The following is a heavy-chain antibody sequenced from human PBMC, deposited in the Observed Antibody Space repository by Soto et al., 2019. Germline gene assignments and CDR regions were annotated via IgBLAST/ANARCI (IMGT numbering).Heavy chain of an antibody. Sequence: HPGGSLRLSCAASGYSSFSYYSMNWVRQAPGKGLEWVSFISGRGSPIYYADSVRGRFTISRDNAKNSLSLEMNNLRVEDTAVYYCARVRGHSYGYVDYWGQGTLVTVSS. CDR1: GYSSFSYYS. V-gene: IGHV3-48*01. CDR2: ISGRGSPI. J-gene: IGHJ4*02. CDR3: ARVRGHSYGYVDY. D-gene: IGHD5-18*01.